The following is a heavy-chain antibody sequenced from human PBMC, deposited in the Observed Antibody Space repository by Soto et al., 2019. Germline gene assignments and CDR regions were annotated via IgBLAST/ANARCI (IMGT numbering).Heavy chain of an antibody. CDR1: GYTFTSYD. D-gene: IGHD1-26*01. Sequence: ASVKVSCKASGYTFTSYDINWVRQATGQGLEWMGWMDPNSGNTGYAQKFQGRVTMTRNTSISTAYMELSSLRSEDTAVYYCASSGSWGYGMDVWGQGTTVTVSS. CDR3: ASSGSWGYGMDV. J-gene: IGHJ6*02. CDR2: MDPNSGNT. V-gene: IGHV1-8*01.